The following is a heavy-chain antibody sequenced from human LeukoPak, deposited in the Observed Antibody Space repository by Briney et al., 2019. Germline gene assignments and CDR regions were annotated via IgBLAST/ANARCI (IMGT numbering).Heavy chain of an antibody. CDR3: ARDTWGRHSSSHTYNWFDP. Sequence: ASVTVSCKASGYTFTSYYMHWVRQAPGQGLEWMGIINPSGGSTSYAQKFQGRVTMTRDTSTSTVYMELSSLRSEDTAVYYCARDTWGRHSSSHTYNWFDPWGQGTLVTVSS. V-gene: IGHV1-46*01. J-gene: IGHJ5*02. D-gene: IGHD6-6*01. CDR1: GYTFTSYY. CDR2: INPSGGST.